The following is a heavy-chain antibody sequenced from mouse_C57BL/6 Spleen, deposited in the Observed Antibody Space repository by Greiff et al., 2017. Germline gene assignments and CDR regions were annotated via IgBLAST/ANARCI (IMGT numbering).Heavy chain of an antibody. Sequence: EVQLQQSGPELVKPGASVKIPCKASGYTFTDYNMDWVKQSHGKSLEWIGDINPNNGGTIYNQKFKGKATLTVDKSSSTAYMELRSLTSEDTAVYYCARLYYGSYWYFDVWGTGTTVTVSS. V-gene: IGHV1-18*01. CDR1: GYTFTDYN. J-gene: IGHJ1*03. CDR2: INPNNGGT. D-gene: IGHD1-1*01. CDR3: ARLYYGSYWYFDV.